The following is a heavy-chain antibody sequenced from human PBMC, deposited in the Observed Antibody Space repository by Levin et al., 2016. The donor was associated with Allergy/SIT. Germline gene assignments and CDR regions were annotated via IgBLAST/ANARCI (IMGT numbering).Heavy chain of an antibody. Sequence: GESLKISCAASGFTFSDYYMSWIRQAPGKGLEWVSSISSSSSYIYYADSVKGRFTISRDNAKNSLYLQMNSLRAEDTAVYYCARDSGRGYDLMDYWGQGTLVTVSS. V-gene: IGHV3-11*06. J-gene: IGHJ4*02. CDR2: ISSSSSYI. D-gene: IGHD5-12*01. CDR3: ARDSGRGYDLMDY. CDR1: GFTFSDYY.